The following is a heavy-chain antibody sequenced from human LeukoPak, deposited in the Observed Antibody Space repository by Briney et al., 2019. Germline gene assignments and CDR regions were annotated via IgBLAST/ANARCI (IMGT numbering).Heavy chain of an antibody. CDR2: MKKDGSKI. CDR1: GFTFRNYW. D-gene: IGHD3-3*01. Sequence: GGSLRLPCAASGFTFRNYWMTWVRQAPGKEVEWVANMKKDGSKIFYVDSVKGRFTISRDNAKNLLYLEMNSLRVEDTAVYYCATSPRDSECAHFDHWGQGTLVTVSS. V-gene: IGHV3-7*01. CDR3: ATSPRDSECAHFDH. J-gene: IGHJ4*02.